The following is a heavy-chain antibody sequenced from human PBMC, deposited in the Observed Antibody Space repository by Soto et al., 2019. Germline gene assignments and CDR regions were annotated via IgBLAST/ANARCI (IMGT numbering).Heavy chain of an antibody. CDR1: GFTFSSYA. Sequence: GGSLRLSCAASGFTFSSYAMNWVRQAPGKGLEWVSVISGSGVNTHYADSVKGRFTISRDNSKNTLYLQINSLRAEDTAVYYCAKVGSGSYSAHSWGQGTLVTVSS. CDR3: AKVGSGSYSAHS. CDR2: ISGSGVNT. D-gene: IGHD3-10*01. J-gene: IGHJ4*02. V-gene: IGHV3-23*01.